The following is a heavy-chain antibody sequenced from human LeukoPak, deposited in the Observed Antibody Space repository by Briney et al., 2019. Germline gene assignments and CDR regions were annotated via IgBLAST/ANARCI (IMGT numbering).Heavy chain of an antibody. CDR1: GYTFTSYG. D-gene: IGHD6-19*01. Sequence: ASVKVSCKASGYTFTSYGISWVRQAPGQGLEWMGWISGYNGNTNYAQQKLQGRVTMATDTSTSTAYMELRSLRSDDTAVYYCARGGWYLGPLSYWGQGTLVTVSS. J-gene: IGHJ4*02. CDR3: ARGGWYLGPLSY. V-gene: IGHV1-18*01. CDR2: ISGYNGNT.